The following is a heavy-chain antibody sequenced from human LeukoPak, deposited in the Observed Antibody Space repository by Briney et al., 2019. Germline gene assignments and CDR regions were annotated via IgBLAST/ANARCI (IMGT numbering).Heavy chain of an antibody. J-gene: IGHJ4*02. V-gene: IGHV4-59*01. Sequence: SETLSLTCTVSGGSISSYYWSWIRQPPGKGLEWIGYIYYSGSTNYNPSLKSRVTISVDTSKNQFSLKLSSVTAADTAVYYCASCHDILTGPYDYWGQGTPVTVSS. CDR2: IYYSGST. D-gene: IGHD3-9*01. CDR1: GGSISSYY. CDR3: ASCHDILTGPYDY.